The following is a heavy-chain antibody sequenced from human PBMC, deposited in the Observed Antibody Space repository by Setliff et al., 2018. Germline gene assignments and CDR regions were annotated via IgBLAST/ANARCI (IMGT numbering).Heavy chain of an antibody. CDR1: GYTFSGSG. V-gene: IGHV1-18*01. CDR3: ERLVRYCTTTSCQRTSGDDF. CDR2: ISPHTGNT. Sequence: ASVKVSCKASGYTFSGSGISWVRQAPGQGLEWMGWISPHTGNTFYAPQFQGRVIMTTDTPTNTAYMDLRSLRSDDTAVYYCERLVRYCTTTSCQRTSGDDFWGQGTLVTVSS. J-gene: IGHJ4*02. D-gene: IGHD2-2*01.